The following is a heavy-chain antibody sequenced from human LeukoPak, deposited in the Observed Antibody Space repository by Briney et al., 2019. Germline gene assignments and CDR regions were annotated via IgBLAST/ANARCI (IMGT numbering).Heavy chain of an antibody. J-gene: IGHJ4*02. CDR1: GFTFSSYE. D-gene: IGHD2-15*01. CDR2: ISSSGSTI. V-gene: IGHV3-48*03. CDR3: ARLELYGGRTY. Sequence: PGGSLRLSCAASGFTFSSYEMNWVRQAPGKGLEWVSYISSSGSTIYYADSVKGRFTISRDNAKNSLYLQMNSLRAEDTAVYYCARLELYGGRTYWGQGTLVTVSS.